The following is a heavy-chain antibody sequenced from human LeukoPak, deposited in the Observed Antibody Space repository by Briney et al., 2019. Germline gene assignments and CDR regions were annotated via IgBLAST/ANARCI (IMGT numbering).Heavy chain of an antibody. CDR3: ARDGSGWSAY. D-gene: IGHD6-19*01. V-gene: IGHV3-7*01. CDR2: IKQDGSEK. CDR1: GFTFSNYW. J-gene: IGHJ4*02. Sequence: PGGSLRLSCAASGFTFSNYWMSWVRQAPGKGLEWVANIKQDGSEKHYVDSVKGRFTISRDNAKNSLYLQMNSLRAEDTAVYCCARDGSGWSAYWGQGTLVTVSS.